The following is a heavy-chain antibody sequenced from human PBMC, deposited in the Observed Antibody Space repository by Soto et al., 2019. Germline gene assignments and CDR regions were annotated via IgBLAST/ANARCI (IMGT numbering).Heavy chain of an antibody. Sequence: QVQLVQSGAEVKKPGASVKVSCKASGYTFTSYGISWVRQAPGQGLEWMGWISAYNGNTNYAQKLQGRVTMTTDTSTSTAYMELRSLISDVTAVYYCARDRGTEVAAPRRDYWGQGTLVTVSS. CDR3: ARDRGTEVAAPRRDY. CDR2: ISAYNGNT. D-gene: IGHD1-26*01. J-gene: IGHJ4*02. CDR1: GYTFTSYG. V-gene: IGHV1-18*01.